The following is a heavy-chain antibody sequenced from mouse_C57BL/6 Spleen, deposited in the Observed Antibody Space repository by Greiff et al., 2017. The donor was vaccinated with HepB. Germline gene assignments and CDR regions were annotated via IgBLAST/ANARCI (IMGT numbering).Heavy chain of an antibody. V-gene: IGHV1-69*01. CDR1: GYTFTSYW. CDR2: IDPSDSYT. D-gene: IGHD1-1*01. Sequence: VQLQQSGAELVMPGASVKLSCKASGYTFTSYWMHWVKQRPGQGLEWIGEIDPSDSYTNYNQKFKGKSTLTVDKSSSTAYMQLSSLTSEDSAVYYCARRGAYYHWYFDVWGTGTTVTVSS. CDR3: ARRGAYYHWYFDV. J-gene: IGHJ1*03.